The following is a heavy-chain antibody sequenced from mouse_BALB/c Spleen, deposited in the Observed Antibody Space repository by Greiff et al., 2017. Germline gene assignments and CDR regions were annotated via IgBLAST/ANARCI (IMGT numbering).Heavy chain of an antibody. D-gene: IGHD1-1*01. CDR1: GYNFTSYW. CDR2: IYPGSGST. V-gene: IGHV1-55*01. J-gene: IGHJ4*01. Sequence: QVQLQQSGAELVKPGTSVKLSCKASGYNFTSYWINWVKLRPGQGLEWIGDIYPGSGSTNYNEKFKSKATLTVDTSSSTAYMQLSSLASEDSALYYCARPFYGSSSYYAMDYWGQGTSVTVSS. CDR3: ARPFYGSSSYYAMDY.